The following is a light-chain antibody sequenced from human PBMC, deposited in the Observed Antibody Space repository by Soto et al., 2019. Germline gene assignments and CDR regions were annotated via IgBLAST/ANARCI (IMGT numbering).Light chain of an antibody. CDR2: GAS. V-gene: IGKV3-20*01. J-gene: IGKJ3*01. Sequence: EIVLTQSPGTLSLSPGERATLSCRASQTVSNRYLAWYQQKPGQAPRLLIYGASSRAIGVPDRFSVSGSGTDFTLTISRLEPEDFAVYYCQQYGSSPRVTFGPGTKVDIK. CDR1: QTVSNRY. CDR3: QQYGSSPRVT.